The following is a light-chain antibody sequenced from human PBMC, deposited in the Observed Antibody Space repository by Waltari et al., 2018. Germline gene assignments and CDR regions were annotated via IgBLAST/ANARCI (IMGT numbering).Light chain of an antibody. Sequence: QSALTQPASVSGSPGQSITIPCSGTRSDVGGSNYVSWYQQSPGKAPNLMSYDVIKRPSGVSSRFSGSKSGNTASLTISGLQTEDEADYYCSSYTTSSTLVFGGGTKLTVL. CDR1: RSDVGGSNY. V-gene: IGLV2-14*01. CDR3: SSYTTSSTLV. J-gene: IGLJ3*02. CDR2: DVI.